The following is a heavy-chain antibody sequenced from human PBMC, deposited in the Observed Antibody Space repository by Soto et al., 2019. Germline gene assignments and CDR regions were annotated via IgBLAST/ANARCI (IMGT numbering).Heavy chain of an antibody. CDR2: IYYSGST. CDR3: ARVPSGYDYRFDY. J-gene: IGHJ4*02. Sequence: SETLSLTCTVSGGSISSGGYYWSWIRQHPGKGLEWIGYIYYSGSTYYNPSLKSRVTISVDTSKNQFSLRLSSVTAADTAVYYCARVPSGYDYRFDYWGQGNLVTVSS. CDR1: GGSISSGGYY. D-gene: IGHD5-12*01. V-gene: IGHV4-31*03.